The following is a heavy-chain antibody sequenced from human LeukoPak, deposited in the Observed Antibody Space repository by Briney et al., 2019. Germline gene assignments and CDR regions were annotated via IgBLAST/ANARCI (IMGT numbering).Heavy chain of an antibody. J-gene: IGHJ4*02. CDR3: ARVIAAAGIDYFDY. CDR2: LYASGSA. D-gene: IGHD6-13*01. Sequence: GGSLRLSCAASGFTVSSNYMSWVRQAPGKGLEWVSILYASGSAYHADSVKGRFTISRDNSKNTLYLQMNSLRAEDTAVYYCARVIAAAGIDYFDYWGQGTLVTASS. CDR1: GFTVSSNY. V-gene: IGHV3-53*01.